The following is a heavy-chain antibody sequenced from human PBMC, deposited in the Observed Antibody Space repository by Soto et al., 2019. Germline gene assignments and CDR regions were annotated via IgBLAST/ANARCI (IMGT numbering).Heavy chain of an antibody. CDR1: GFTFSSYA. CDR3: ARAKDKDDYDSPPHDY. CDR2: ISGSGGST. Sequence: PGGSLRLSCAASGFTFSSYAMSWVRQAPGKGLEWVSAISGSGGSTYYADSVKGRFTISRDNSKNTLYLQMNSLRAEDTAVYYCARAKDKDDYDSPPHDYWGQGTLVTVSS. V-gene: IGHV3-23*01. D-gene: IGHD4-17*01. J-gene: IGHJ4*02.